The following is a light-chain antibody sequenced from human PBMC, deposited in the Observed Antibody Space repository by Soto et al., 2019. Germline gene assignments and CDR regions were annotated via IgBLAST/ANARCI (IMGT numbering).Light chain of an antibody. CDR2: DVS. CDR1: SSDDGGYNY. V-gene: IGLV2-14*03. CDR3: CSYTSSSTPWV. Sequence: QSVLTQPASVSGSPGQSITISCTGTSSDDGGYNYVSWYQQHPGEAPKLMIYDVSDRPSGVSNRFSASKSGNTASLTISGLQPEDEADYFCCSYTSSSTPWVFGTGTKVTVL. J-gene: IGLJ1*01.